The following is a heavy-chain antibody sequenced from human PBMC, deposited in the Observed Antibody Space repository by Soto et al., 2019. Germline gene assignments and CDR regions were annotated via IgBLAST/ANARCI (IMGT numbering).Heavy chain of an antibody. D-gene: IGHD2-15*01. CDR3: ARARYCSGGIHPACFDY. J-gene: IGHJ4*02. CDR1: GGTFSSYA. Sequence: SVKVSCKASGGTFSSYAISWVRQAPGQGLEWMGGIIPIFGTANYAQKFQGRVTITADESTSTAYMELSSLRSEDTAVYYCARARYCSGGIHPACFDYWGQGTLVTVS. CDR2: IIPIFGTA. V-gene: IGHV1-69*13.